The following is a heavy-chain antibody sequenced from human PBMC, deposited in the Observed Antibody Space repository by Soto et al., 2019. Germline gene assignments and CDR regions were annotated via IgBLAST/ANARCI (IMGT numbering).Heavy chain of an antibody. Sequence: PGESLKISCAASGFTFSCYAMSWVRQAPGKGLEWVSAISGSGGSTYYADSVKGRFTISRDNSKNTLYLQMNSLRAEDTAVYYCAKVFPRVVTPGKGNWFDPWGQGTLVTVSS. D-gene: IGHD2-21*02. CDR3: AKVFPRVVTPGKGNWFDP. V-gene: IGHV3-23*01. CDR2: ISGSGGST. J-gene: IGHJ5*02. CDR1: GFTFSCYA.